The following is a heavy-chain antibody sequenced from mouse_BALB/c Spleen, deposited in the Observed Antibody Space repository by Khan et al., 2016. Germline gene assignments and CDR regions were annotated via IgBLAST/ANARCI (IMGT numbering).Heavy chain of an antibody. V-gene: IGHV9-3-1*01. J-gene: IGHJ4*01. CDR3: ERATYYGDYYAMDY. CDR2: MNPYTGEP. CDR1: GYTFTNYG. D-gene: IGHD1-2*01. Sequence: QIQLVQSGPELKKPGETVTISCKASGYTFTNYGTNWVRQALGKGLQWMGWMNPYTGEPTYTADFKGRFAFSLETSASTAFLQINTLKNEDTATYICERATYYGDYYAMDYWGQGTSVTVSS.